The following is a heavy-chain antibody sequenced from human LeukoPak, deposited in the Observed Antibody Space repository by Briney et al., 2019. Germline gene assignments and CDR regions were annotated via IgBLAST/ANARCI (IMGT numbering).Heavy chain of an antibody. CDR2: VRPNNGAT. CDR1: GYTFTDFY. D-gene: IGHD5-12*01. V-gene: IGHV1-2*02. Sequence: ASVKVSCKASGYTFTDFYIHWVGHAPGQGLEWMGWVRPNNGATKYAEKFQGRVTMTRDTSTSTAHMELSSLRSDDTAEYYCARDLEASPGYEGADALDIWGQGTMVTVSS. CDR3: ARDLEASPGYEGADALDI. J-gene: IGHJ3*02.